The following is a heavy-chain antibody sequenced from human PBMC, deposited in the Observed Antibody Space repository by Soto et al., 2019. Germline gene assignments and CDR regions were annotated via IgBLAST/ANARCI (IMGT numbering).Heavy chain of an antibody. J-gene: IGHJ5*01. Sequence: QVQLVQSGAEVKKPGASVKVSCKASGYTFTIYGISWVRQAPGQGLEWMGWSSAYNGDTNYAQKYQGRVTRTTDTSTSTGFMELRSLRFDDAAVYYCARVGQFTGWFDSWGQGTLVTVSA. V-gene: IGHV1-18*04. D-gene: IGHD1-26*01. CDR3: ARVGQFTGWFDS. CDR1: GYTFTIYG. CDR2: SSAYNGDT.